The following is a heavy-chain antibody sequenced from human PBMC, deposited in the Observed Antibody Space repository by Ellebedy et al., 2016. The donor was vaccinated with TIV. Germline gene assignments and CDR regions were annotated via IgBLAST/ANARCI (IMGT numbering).Heavy chain of an antibody. CDR1: DCSISSYY. CDR2: IRYSGTT. J-gene: IGHJ4*02. CDR3: ATALGTTILSYFDY. Sequence: MPSETLSLTCTISDCSISSYYWSWIRQSPGKGLEWIGAIRYSGTTHYNPSLMSRVTTSIDMSKNQFSLKLNSVTAADTAVYYCATALGTTILSYFDYWGQGTLVTVSS. V-gene: IGHV4-59*01. D-gene: IGHD1-26*01.